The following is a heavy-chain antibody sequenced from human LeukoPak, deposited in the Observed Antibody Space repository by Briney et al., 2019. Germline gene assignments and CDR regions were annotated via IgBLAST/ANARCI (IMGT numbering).Heavy chain of an antibody. CDR2: IYTSGST. J-gene: IGHJ6*03. CDR1: GGSISSYY. D-gene: IGHD3-10*01. V-gene: IGHV4-4*07. CDR3: ARSWGSGYYYYMDV. Sequence: SETLSLTCTVSGGSISSYYWSWLRQPAGKRLEWIGRIYTSGSTNYNPSLKSRVTISVDTSKNQFSLKLTSVTAADTAVYYCARSWGSGYYYYMDVWGKGTTVTISS.